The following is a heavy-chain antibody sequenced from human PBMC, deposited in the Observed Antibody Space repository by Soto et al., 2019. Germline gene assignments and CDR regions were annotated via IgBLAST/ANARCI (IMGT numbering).Heavy chain of an antibody. CDR1: GFTFSIST. CDR3: ARGDGTGLHSSGWSPRF. D-gene: IGHD6-13*01. V-gene: IGHV3-21*06. CDR2: ISSGTTYS. Sequence: PVGSLRLSCAASGFTFSISTMNWVRQAPGKRLEWVSSISSGTTYSYYADSVKGRFSISRDNAKSSLYLQMNSLRVDDTAVYYCARGDGTGLHSSGWSPRFWGQGTLVTVSS. J-gene: IGHJ4*02.